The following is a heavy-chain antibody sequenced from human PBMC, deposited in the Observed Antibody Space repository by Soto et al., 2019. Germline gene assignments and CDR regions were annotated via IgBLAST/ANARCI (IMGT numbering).Heavy chain of an antibody. CDR3: ARDQVLYRSSSRVPPGPIDC. J-gene: IGHJ4*02. D-gene: IGHD6-6*01. CDR2: INPNIGGT. V-gene: IGHV1-2*02. CDR1: GYTFSDYY. Sequence: ASVKVSCKASGYTFSDYYMHWVRQAPGQGLEWMGWINPNIGGTNYAQKFQGRVTMTRDTSISTAYMELGGLSSVDTALYYCARDQVLYRSSSRVPPGPIDCLGQGTLVTVSA.